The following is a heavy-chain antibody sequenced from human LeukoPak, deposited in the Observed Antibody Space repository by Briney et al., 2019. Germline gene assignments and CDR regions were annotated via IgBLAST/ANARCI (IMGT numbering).Heavy chain of an antibody. CDR1: GYTFTGYY. V-gene: IGHV1-2*06. CDR2: INPNSGGT. J-gene: IGHJ4*02. D-gene: IGHD6-13*01. CDR3: ARGAAVGQTRDY. Sequence: ASVKVSCKASGYTFTGYYMHWVRQAPGQGLEWMGRINPNSGGTNYAQKFQGRVTMTRDTSISAAYMELSSLRSDDTAVYYCARGAAVGQTRDYWGQGTLVTVSS.